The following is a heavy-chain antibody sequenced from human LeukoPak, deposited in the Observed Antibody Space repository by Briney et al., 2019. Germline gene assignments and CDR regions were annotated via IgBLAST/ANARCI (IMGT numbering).Heavy chain of an antibody. CDR1: GGSVSDYY. V-gene: IGHV4-59*02. CDR3: ARARRYYYYYYMDV. J-gene: IGHJ6*03. Sequence: SETLSLTCTVSGGSVSDYYWSWIRQSPGKGLEWIGYIYYTGTTSYNPSLRSRVTMSADTSKNQFSLKLSSVTAADTAVYYCARARRYYYYYYMDVWGKGTTVTISS. CDR2: IYYTGTT.